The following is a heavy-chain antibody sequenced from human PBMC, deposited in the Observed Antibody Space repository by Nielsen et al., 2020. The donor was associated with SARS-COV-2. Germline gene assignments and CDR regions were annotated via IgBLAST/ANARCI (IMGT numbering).Heavy chain of an antibody. CDR2: IYYSGST. CDR3: ARDRTMAPPGYYGMDV. Sequence: SETLSLTCTVSGGSISSSSYYWGWIRQPPGKGLEWIGSIYYSGSTNYNPSLKSRVTISVDTSKNQFSLKLSSVTAADTAVYYCARDRTMAPPGYYGMDVWGQGTTVTVSS. V-gene: IGHV4-39*07. J-gene: IGHJ6*02. D-gene: IGHD4/OR15-4a*01. CDR1: GGSISSSSYY.